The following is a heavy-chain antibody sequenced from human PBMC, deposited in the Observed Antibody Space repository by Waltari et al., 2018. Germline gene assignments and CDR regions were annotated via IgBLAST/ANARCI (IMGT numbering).Heavy chain of an antibody. V-gene: IGHV1-69*12. CDR1: GLSIRGYT. D-gene: IGHD3-16*02. J-gene: IGHJ4*02. CDR2: FIPLSGSQ. Sequence: QVQLAQSGAEVTSPGSSVTISCKASGLSIRGYTSSWVRQAPGQGLEWMGGFIPLSGSQIYTQKFQGRLTITADGSTRTTVMELTNLRYEDTAVYFCARGYRYDSSKRFYLDYWGQGTPVIVSS. CDR3: ARGYRYDSSKRFYLDY.